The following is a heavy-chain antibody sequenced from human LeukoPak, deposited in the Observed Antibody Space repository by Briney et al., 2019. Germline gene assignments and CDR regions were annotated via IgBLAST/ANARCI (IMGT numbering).Heavy chain of an antibody. D-gene: IGHD3-9*01. J-gene: IGHJ4*02. CDR2: INHGATT. V-gene: IGHV4-34*01. CDR1: GGSFSGYY. Sequence: SETLSLTCAVYGGSFSGYYWSWIRQPPGKGLEWIGEINHGATTNYNPSLKSRVTISIGTSKNHFSLRLSSVAAADTAIYYCAITYYDILTGYHKQFDNWGQGTLVTVSS. CDR3: AITYYDILTGYHKQFDN.